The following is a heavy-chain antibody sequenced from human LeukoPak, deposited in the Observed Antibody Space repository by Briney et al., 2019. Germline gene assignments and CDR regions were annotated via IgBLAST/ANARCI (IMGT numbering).Heavy chain of an antibody. D-gene: IGHD6-13*01. V-gene: IGHV4-31*03. CDR2: IYSIGST. Sequence: SETLSLTCTVSGGSISSGGYYWSWIRQHPGKGGEWNVYIYSIGSTYYNPSLKSRVTISVDTSKNQFSLKLSSVTAADTAVYYCARKPYLAAAGTVVGFDYWGQGTLVTVSS. CDR1: GGSISSGGYY. CDR3: ARKPYLAAAGTVVGFDY. J-gene: IGHJ4*02.